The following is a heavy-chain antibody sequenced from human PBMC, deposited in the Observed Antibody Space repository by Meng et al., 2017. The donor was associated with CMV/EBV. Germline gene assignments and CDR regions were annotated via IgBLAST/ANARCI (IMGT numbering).Heavy chain of an antibody. CDR2: IYYSGST. CDR3: ARGNSYDSSGYYYGGMDV. V-gene: IGHV4-39*07. J-gene: IGHJ6*02. D-gene: IGHD3-22*01. Sequence: GSLRLSCTVSGGSISNSSYYWGWIRQPPGKGLEWIGSIYYSGSTYYNPSLKSRVTISVDRSKNQFSLNLSSVTAADTAVYYCARGNSYDSSGYYYGGMDVWGQGTTVTVS. CDR1: GGSISNSSYY.